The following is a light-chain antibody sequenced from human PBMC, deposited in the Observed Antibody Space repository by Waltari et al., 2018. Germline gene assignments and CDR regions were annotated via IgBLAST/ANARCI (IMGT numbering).Light chain of an antibody. J-gene: IGKJ1*01. Sequence: DIVMTQSPATLSVSPGERAPLPCRASQSVRDNLVWYQQKSGQAPRPLIYGASTRVTGIPARFSGSGSGTEFTLTISSLQSEDFAVYYCQQYNNWPPWTFGQGTKVEIK. CDR3: QQYNNWPPWT. CDR2: GAS. V-gene: IGKV3-15*01. CDR1: QSVRDN.